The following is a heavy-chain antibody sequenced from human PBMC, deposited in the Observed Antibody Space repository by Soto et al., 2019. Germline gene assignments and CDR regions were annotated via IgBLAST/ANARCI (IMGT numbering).Heavy chain of an antibody. V-gene: IGHV1-69*01. CDR2: IIPIFGTT. Sequence: QVQLGQSGAEVKKPGSSVKVSCKSSGGTFSSYAISWVRQAPGQGPEWMGGIIPIFGTTNYAQKFQGRVKSTADESTSTGYMEVSSLRSEDTSVYYCARGIRGATRLVPIYGMDVWGQGTTVTVSS. J-gene: IGHJ6*02. CDR1: GGTFSSYA. D-gene: IGHD1-26*01. CDR3: ARGIRGATRLVPIYGMDV.